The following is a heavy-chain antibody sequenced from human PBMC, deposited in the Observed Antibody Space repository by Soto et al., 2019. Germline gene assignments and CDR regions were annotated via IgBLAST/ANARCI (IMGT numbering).Heavy chain of an antibody. CDR2: IYYSGST. V-gene: IGHV4-4*02. D-gene: IGHD4-4*01. CDR3: ARVLYGNYVWFDP. J-gene: IGHJ5*02. Sequence: SETLSLTCAVSGVSISSHDWWTWVRQPPGKGLEWIGYIYYSGSTNYNPSLKSRVTISVDTSKNQFSLKLSSVTAADTAVYYCARVLYGNYVWFDPWGRGTLVTVS. CDR1: GVSISSHD.